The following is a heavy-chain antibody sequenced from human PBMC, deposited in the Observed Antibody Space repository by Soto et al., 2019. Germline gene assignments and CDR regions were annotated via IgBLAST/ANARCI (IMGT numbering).Heavy chain of an antibody. J-gene: IGHJ6*02. V-gene: IGHV3-33*01. CDR1: GFTFSSYG. CDR3: AREDTLHYGMDV. CDR2: IWYDGSNK. Sequence: GGSLRLSCAASGFTFSSYGMHWVRQAPGKGLEWVAVIWYDGSNKYYADSVKGRFTISRDNSKNTLYLQMNSLRAEDTAVYYCAREDTLHYGMDVWGQGTTVTVSS. D-gene: IGHD5-18*01.